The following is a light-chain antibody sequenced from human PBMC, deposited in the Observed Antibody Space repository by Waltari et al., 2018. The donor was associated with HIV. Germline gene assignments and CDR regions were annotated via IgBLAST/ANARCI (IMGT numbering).Light chain of an antibody. CDR3: QQYYGYRS. CDR2: RTS. CDR1: QSIDNW. J-gene: IGKJ1*01. Sequence: DVQMTQSPSTLSASVGDRVTITCRASQSIDNWLAWYQQKPGKAPKLLIYRTSYLESGAPSRFGGSGSGTEFTLTISSLQPDDFATYYCQQYYGYRSFGQGTKLEIK. V-gene: IGKV1-5*03.